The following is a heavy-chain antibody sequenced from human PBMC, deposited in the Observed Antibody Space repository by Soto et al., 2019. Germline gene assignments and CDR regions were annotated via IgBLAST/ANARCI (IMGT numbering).Heavy chain of an antibody. CDR2: IYYSGST. V-gene: IGHV4-59*01. CDR1: GGSISSYY. J-gene: IGHJ4*02. Sequence: SETLSLTCSVSGGSISSYYWSWIRQPPGKGLEWIGYIYYSGSTNYNPSLKSRVTISLDTSKNQFSLKLSPVTAADTAVYFCARVPRAHYDILTGHTTYIDYWGQGTLVTVSS. CDR3: ARVPRAHYDILTGHTTYIDY. D-gene: IGHD3-9*01.